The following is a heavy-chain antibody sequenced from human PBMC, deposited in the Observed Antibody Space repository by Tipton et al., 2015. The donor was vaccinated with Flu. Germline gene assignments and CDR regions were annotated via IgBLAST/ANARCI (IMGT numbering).Heavy chain of an antibody. V-gene: IGHV3-48*03. D-gene: IGHD6-19*01. CDR2: ISSTGTTI. Sequence: LRLSCAASGFTFSSHEMNWVRQAPGKGLEWVSSISSTGTTIYYADSVKGRFTISRDNAKYSLYLQMNSLRAEDTAVYYCARVDLFGSGWPTAFDIWGQGTMVTVSS. CDR3: ARVDLFGSGWPTAFDI. CDR1: GFTFSSHE. J-gene: IGHJ3*02.